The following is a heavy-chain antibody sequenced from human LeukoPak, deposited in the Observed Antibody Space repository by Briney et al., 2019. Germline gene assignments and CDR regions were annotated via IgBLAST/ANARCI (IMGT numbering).Heavy chain of an antibody. CDR1: GFTFSSYS. CDR2: ISSSSSYI. Sequence: PGGSLRLSCAASGFTFSSYSMNWVRQAPGKGLEWVSSISSSSSYIYYADSVKGRFTISRDNAKNSLYLQMNSLRAEDTAVYYCARDAYDSSGYYYGFRHFDYWGQGTLVTVSS. CDR3: ARDAYDSSGYYYGFRHFDY. D-gene: IGHD3-22*01. V-gene: IGHV3-21*01. J-gene: IGHJ4*02.